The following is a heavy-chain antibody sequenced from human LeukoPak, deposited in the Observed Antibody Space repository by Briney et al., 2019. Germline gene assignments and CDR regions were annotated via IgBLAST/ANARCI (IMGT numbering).Heavy chain of an antibody. CDR1: GYTFTGYY. V-gene: IGHV1-2*02. D-gene: IGHD3-3*01. Sequence: ASVKVSCKTSGYTFTGYYMHWVRQAPGQGLEWMGWINPNSGGTNYAQKFQGRVTMTRATSITTAYMELSRLRSGDTAVYYCARGGPTYYDFWSGQNWFDPWGQGTLVTVSS. J-gene: IGHJ5*02. CDR2: INPNSGGT. CDR3: ARGGPTYYDFWSGQNWFDP.